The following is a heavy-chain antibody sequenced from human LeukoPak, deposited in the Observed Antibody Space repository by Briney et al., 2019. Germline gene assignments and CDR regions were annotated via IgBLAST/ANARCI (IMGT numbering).Heavy chain of an antibody. CDR3: ARDNASRDPPHFDY. CDR2: IIPIFGTA. Sequence: ASVKVSCKASGGTFSSYAISWVRQAPGQGLEWMGGIIPIFGTANYAQKFRGRVTITADKSTRTAYMDLSSLRSEDTAVYYCARDNASRDPPHFDYWGQGTLVTVSS. D-gene: IGHD3-16*01. CDR1: GGTFSSYA. J-gene: IGHJ4*02. V-gene: IGHV1-69*06.